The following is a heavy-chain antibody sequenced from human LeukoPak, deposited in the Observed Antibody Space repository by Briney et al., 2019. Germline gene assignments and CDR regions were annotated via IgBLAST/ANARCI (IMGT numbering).Heavy chain of an antibody. CDR3: ARDRDYGDYNTQDLFVY. J-gene: IGHJ4*02. D-gene: IGHD4-17*01. Sequence: ASVKVSCKASGYTFTNYGISWVRQAPGQGLEWMGWISAYNGNTNYAQKFQGRVTMTTETSTSTAYMELRSLRSDDTAVYYCARDRDYGDYNTQDLFVYWGQGTLVTVSS. V-gene: IGHV1-18*01. CDR1: GYTFTNYG. CDR2: ISAYNGNT.